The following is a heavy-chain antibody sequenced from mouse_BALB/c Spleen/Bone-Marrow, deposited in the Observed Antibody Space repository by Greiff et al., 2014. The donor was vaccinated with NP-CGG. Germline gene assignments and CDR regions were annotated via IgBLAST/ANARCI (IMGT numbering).Heavy chain of an antibody. CDR3: ASYRYAWYFDV. V-gene: IGHV14-3*02. Sequence: VQLKESGAELVKPGASVKLSCTASGFNIKDTYMHWVKQRPEQGLEWIGRIDPANGNTKYDPKFQGKATITADTSSNTAYLQLSGLTSEDTAVYYCASYRYAWYFDVWGAGTTVTVSS. CDR2: IDPANGNT. J-gene: IGHJ1*01. D-gene: IGHD2-14*01. CDR1: GFNIKDTY.